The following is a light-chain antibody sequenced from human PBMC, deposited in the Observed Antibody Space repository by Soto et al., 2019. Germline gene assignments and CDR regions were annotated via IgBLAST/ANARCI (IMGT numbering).Light chain of an antibody. Sequence: AIRMTQSPSSLSASTGDRVTITCRASQGISSYLAWYQQKPGKAPKLLIYAASTLQSGVPSRFSGSGSGTDFTLTISCLQYEDFATYYCQQYYSYPPWTVGEGTKVEIK. CDR3: QQYYSYPPWT. V-gene: IGKV1-8*01. J-gene: IGKJ1*01. CDR1: QGISSY. CDR2: AAS.